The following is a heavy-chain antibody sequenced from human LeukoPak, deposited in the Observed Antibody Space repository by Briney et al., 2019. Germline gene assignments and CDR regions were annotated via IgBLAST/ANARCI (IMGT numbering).Heavy chain of an antibody. Sequence: SETLSLTCTVSGGSISSYYWSWIRQPPGKGLEWIGYIYYSGSTNYNPSLKSRVTISVDTSKNQFSLKLSSVTAADTAVYYCAREGKMYSSSWGGFDYWGQGTLVTVSS. D-gene: IGHD6-13*01. CDR3: AREGKMYSSSWGGFDY. V-gene: IGHV4-59*12. CDR2: IYYSGST. CDR1: GGSISSYY. J-gene: IGHJ4*02.